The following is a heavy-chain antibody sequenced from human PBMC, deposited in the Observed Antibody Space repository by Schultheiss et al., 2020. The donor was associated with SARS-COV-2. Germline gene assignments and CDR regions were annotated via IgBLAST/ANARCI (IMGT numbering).Heavy chain of an antibody. Sequence: SETLSLTCTVSGGSISSGGYYWSWIRQHPGKGLEWIGYIYYSGSTYYNPSLKSRVTISVDTSKNQFSLKLSSVTAADTAVYYCARRVGVVVIEGGFDYWGQGTLVTVSS. D-gene: IGHD2-21*01. CDR2: IYYSGST. J-gene: IGHJ4*02. V-gene: IGHV4-31*03. CDR1: GGSISSGGYY. CDR3: ARRVGVVVIEGGFDY.